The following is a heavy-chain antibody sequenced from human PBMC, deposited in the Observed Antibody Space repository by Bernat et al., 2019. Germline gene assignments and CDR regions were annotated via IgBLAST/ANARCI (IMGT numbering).Heavy chain of an antibody. J-gene: IGHJ3*02. CDR3: AKCASSYGNDAFDI. CDR2: IRGGGAGI. CDR1: GFIFSNYA. Sequence: EVPLLESGGGLVQPGGSLRLSCAVSGFIFSNYAMSWVRQAPGKGLEWVSYIRGGGAGIIYVDSVKGRFTISRDNSKNTLYLEMNNLRAEDTAVYYCAKCASSYGNDAFDIWGQGTMVTVSS. D-gene: IGHD5-18*01. V-gene: IGHV3-23*01.